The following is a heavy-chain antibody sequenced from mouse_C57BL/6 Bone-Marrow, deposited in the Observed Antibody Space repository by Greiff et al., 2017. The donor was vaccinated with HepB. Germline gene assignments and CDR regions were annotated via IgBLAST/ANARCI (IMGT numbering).Heavy chain of an antibody. CDR3: TTTFITTVVEGFAY. J-gene: IGHJ3*01. D-gene: IGHD1-1*01. CDR2: IDPENGDT. Sequence: EVKLQESGAELVRPGASVKLSCTASGFNIKDDYMHWVKQRPEQGLEWIGWIDPENGDTEYASKFQGKATITADTSSNTAYLQLSSLTSEDTAVYYCTTTFITTVVEGFAYWGQGTLVTVSA. CDR1: GFNIKDDY. V-gene: IGHV14-4*01.